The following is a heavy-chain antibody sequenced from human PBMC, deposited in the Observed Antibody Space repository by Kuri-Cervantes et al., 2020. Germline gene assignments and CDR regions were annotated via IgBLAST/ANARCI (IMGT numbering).Heavy chain of an antibody. V-gene: IGHV1-69*05. Sequence: SVKVSCKASGGTFSSFDISWVRQAPGQGLEWMGGIIPIFGTPNYAQKFQGRFTITTDESTNAAYMELTSLTSEDTAVYYCARLNGDWFDPWGQGTLVTVSS. J-gene: IGHJ5*02. CDR3: ARLNGDWFDP. CDR1: GGTFSSFD. CDR2: IIPIFGTP. D-gene: IGHD4-17*01.